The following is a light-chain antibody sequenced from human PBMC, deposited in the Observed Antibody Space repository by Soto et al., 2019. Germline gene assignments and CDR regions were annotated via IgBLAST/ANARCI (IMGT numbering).Light chain of an antibody. Sequence: QSALTQPRSVSGSPGQSITISCTGTSSDIGDYHYVSWYQQHPGKAPQLIIYDADKRPSGVPDRFSGSKSGNTASLTISGLQADDEADYYCCSYAASDTFVFGTGTKLTVL. CDR2: DAD. CDR1: SSDIGDYHY. CDR3: CSYAASDTFV. V-gene: IGLV2-11*01. J-gene: IGLJ1*01.